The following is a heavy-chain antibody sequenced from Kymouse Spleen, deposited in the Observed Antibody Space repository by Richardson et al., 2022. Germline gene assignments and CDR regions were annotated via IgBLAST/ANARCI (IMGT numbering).Heavy chain of an antibody. V-gene: IGHV3-15*01. J-gene: IGHJ6*02. Sequence: EVQLVESGGGLVKPGGSLRLSCAASGFTFSNAWMSWVRQAPGKGLEWVGRIKSKTDGGTTDYAAPVKGRFTISRDDSKNTLYLQMNSLKTEDTAVYYCTTITIF*LVIITFLLRYGRLGPRDHGHRLL. D-gene: IGHD3-9*01. CDR3: TTITIF*LVIITFLLRYGR. CDR1: GFTFSNAW. CDR2: IKSKTDGGTT.